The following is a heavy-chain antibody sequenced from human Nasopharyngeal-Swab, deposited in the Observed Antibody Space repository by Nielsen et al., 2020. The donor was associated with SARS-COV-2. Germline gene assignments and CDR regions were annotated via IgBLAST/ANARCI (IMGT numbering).Heavy chain of an antibody. CDR1: GGSISSYY. CDR2: IYYSGST. J-gene: IGHJ4*02. D-gene: IGHD2-15*01. V-gene: IGHV4-59*01. Sequence: SETLSLTCTVSGGSISSYYWSWIRQPPGKGLEWIGYIYYSGSTNYNPSLKSRVTIPVDTSKTQFSLKLSSVTAADTAVYYCARGNCSGGSCYLDYWGQGTLVTVSS. CDR3: ARGNCSGGSCYLDY.